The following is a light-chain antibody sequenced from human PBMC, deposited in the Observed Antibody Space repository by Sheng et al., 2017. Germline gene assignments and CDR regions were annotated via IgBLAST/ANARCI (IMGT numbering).Light chain of an antibody. Sequence: EVVLTQSPVTLSVSPGERATLSCRASQSISTNLAWYQQKPGQAPRLLIYGASIRATGIPARFSGSGSGTEFTLTINSLLSEDFAVYYCQQFNNWPPLTFGGGTKVEIK. CDR1: QSISTN. V-gene: IGKV3-15*01. J-gene: IGKJ4*01. CDR2: GAS. CDR3: QQFNNWPPLT.